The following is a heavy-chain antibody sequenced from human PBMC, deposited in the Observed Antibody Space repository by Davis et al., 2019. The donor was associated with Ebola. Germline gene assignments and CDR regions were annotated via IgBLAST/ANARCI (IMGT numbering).Heavy chain of an antibody. D-gene: IGHD6-13*01. CDR2: INHSGST. CDR1: GGSFSGYY. Sequence: GSLRLSCAVYGGSFSGYYWSWIRQPPGKGLEWIGEINHSGSTNYNPSPKSRVTISVDTSKNQFSLKLSSVTAADTAVYYCARGGDSSSWYYYYGMDVWGQGTTVTVSS. V-gene: IGHV4-34*01. J-gene: IGHJ6*02. CDR3: ARGGDSSSWYYYYGMDV.